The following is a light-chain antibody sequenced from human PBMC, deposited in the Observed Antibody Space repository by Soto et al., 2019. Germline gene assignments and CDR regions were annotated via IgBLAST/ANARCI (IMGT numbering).Light chain of an antibody. CDR1: QSVSSSY. Sequence: EIVLTQSPGTLSLSPGERATLSCRASQSVSSSYLAWYQQKPGQAPRLLIYGASSRATGIPDRFSGSGSGTAFTPSISRLEPEEFAVYYCQQYGTSPGTFGQGTKVEIK. V-gene: IGKV3-20*01. CDR2: GAS. J-gene: IGKJ1*01. CDR3: QQYGTSPGT.